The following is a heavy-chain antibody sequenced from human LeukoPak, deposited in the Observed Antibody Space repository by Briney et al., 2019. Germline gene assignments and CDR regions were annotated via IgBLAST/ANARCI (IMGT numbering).Heavy chain of an antibody. Sequence: ASVKVSCKASGYTFTSYGISWVRQAPGQGLEWMGWISAYNGNTNYAQKLQGRVTMTTDTSTGTAYMELRSLRSDDTAVHYFARIQGTKIVVVPLRGNWFDPWGQGTLVTVSS. D-gene: IGHD3-22*01. CDR3: ARIQGTKIVVVPLRGNWFDP. CDR2: ISAYNGNT. V-gene: IGHV1-18*01. CDR1: GYTFTSYG. J-gene: IGHJ5*02.